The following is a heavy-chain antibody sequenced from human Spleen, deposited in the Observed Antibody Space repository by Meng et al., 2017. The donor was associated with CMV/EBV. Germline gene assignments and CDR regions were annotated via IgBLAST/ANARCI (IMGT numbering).Heavy chain of an antibody. Sequence: GGSLRLSCAASGFTFSSYSMNWVRQAPGKGLEWVSSISSSSSYIYYADSVKGRFTISRDISKNTLYLQMNSPRIDDTAVYYCARANSHDYWGQGTLVTVSS. V-gene: IGHV3-21*01. CDR1: GFTFSSYS. J-gene: IGHJ4*02. CDR3: ARANSHDY. CDR2: ISSSSSYI. D-gene: IGHD4-23*01.